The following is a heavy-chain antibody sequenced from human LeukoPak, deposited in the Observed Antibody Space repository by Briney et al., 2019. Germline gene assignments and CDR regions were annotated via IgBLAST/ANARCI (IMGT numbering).Heavy chain of an antibody. CDR2: IIPIFGTA. CDR1: GGTFSSYA. V-gene: IGHV1-69*01. J-gene: IGHJ4*02. D-gene: IGHD3-10*01. Sequence: SVKVSCKASGGTFSSYAISWVRQAPGQGLEWMGGIIPIFGTANYAQKFQGRVTITADESTSTAYMELSSLTSDDTAVYYCATDLAMVRGVIGGDYWGQGTLVTVSS. CDR3: ATDLAMVRGVIGGDY.